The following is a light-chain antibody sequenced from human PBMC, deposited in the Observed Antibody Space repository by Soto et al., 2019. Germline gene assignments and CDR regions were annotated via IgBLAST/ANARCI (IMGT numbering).Light chain of an antibody. CDR3: QSYDSSLSGYV. V-gene: IGLV1-40*01. J-gene: IGLJ1*01. Sequence: QSVLTQPPSVSGAPGQRVTISCTGSSSNIGAGYDVHWYQQLPGTAPKLLIYGNSNRPSGVPDRFSGSKSGTSASLAITGLQAEHEAYYYCQSYDSSLSGYVFGTGTKLTVL. CDR1: SSNIGAGYD. CDR2: GNS.